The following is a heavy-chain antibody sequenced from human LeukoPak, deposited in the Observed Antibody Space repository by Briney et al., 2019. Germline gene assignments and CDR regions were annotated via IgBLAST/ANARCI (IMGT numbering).Heavy chain of an antibody. CDR1: GYTFTDYY. CDR3: ARDLGSPDY. CDR2: INPKSGGT. J-gene: IGHJ4*02. Sequence: GASVKVSCKASGYTFTDYYMHWVRQAPGQGLEWMGWINPKSGGTKYAQKFQGRVTMTRDTSISTAYLEVSRLRYDDTAIYCCARDLGSPDYWGQGTLVTASS. D-gene: IGHD6-6*01. V-gene: IGHV1-2*02.